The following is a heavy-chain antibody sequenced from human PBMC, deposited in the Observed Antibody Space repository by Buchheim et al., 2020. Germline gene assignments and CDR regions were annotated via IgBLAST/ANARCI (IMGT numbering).Heavy chain of an antibody. V-gene: IGHV4-31*03. D-gene: IGHD2-2*01. CDR1: GGSISRGGYY. CDR3: ARAGYCSSTSCPRVGNWFDP. CDR2: IYYSGST. Sequence: QVQLQESGPGLVKPSQTLSLTCTVSGGSISRGGYYWSWIRQHPGKGLEWIGYIYYSGSTYYNPSLKSRVTISVDTSKNQFSLKLSSVTAADTAVYYCARAGYCSSTSCPRVGNWFDPWGQGTL. J-gene: IGHJ5*02.